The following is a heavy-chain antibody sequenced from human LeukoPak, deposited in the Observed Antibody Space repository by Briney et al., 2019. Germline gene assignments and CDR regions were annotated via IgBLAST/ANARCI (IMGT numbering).Heavy chain of an antibody. J-gene: IGHJ4*02. D-gene: IGHD3-16*01. CDR1: GFAFSSYG. V-gene: IGHV3-33*01. CDR2: IRFDGSEE. CDR3: ARENQAYDH. Sequence: TGGSLRLSCTASGFAFSSYGMHWVRQTPGKGLEWAAVIRFDGSEEYYADSVKGRFTISRDNSKNTLYLQMNSLRVEDTAVYYCARENQAYDHWGQGTLVTVSS.